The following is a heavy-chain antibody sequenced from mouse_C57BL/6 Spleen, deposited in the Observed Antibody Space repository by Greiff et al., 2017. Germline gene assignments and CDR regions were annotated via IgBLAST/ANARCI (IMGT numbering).Heavy chain of an antibody. V-gene: IGHV1-76*01. Sequence: VNLQESGAELVRPGASVKLSCKASGYTFTDYYINWVKQRPGQGLEWIARIYPGSGNTYYNEKFKGKATLTAEKSSSTAYMQLSSLTSEDSAVYFCAREAAQASFAYWGQGTLVTVSA. J-gene: IGHJ3*01. D-gene: IGHD3-2*02. CDR3: AREAAQASFAY. CDR2: IYPGSGNT. CDR1: GYTFTDYY.